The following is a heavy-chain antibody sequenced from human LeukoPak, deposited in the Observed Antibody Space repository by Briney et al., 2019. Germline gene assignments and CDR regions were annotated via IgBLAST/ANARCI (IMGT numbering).Heavy chain of an antibody. CDR2: IYYSGST. CDR3: ARAHGYSYGYGTPFDP. V-gene: IGHV4-39*07. D-gene: IGHD5-18*01. J-gene: IGHJ5*02. Sequence: SETLSLTCTVSGGSISSSSYYWGWIRQPPGKGLEWIGSIYYSGSTNYNPSLKSRVTISVDTSKNQFSLKLSSVTAADTAVYYCARAHGYSYGYGTPFDPWGQGTLVTVSS. CDR1: GGSISSSSYY.